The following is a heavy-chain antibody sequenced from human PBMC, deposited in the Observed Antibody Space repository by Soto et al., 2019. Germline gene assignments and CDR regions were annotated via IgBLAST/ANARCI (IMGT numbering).Heavy chain of an antibody. CDR2: IYYSGST. CDR3: ARDADYGGSRGGMDV. Sequence: QVRLAESGPGLVKPSETLSLICSVSGGSVNNANYFWNWIRHHPENGLEWIGYIYYSGSTRYNPSFKTRATLSMDTSKNEFSLRLNSVTVADTAVYFCARDADYGGSRGGMDVWGRGTTVTVSS. D-gene: IGHD4-17*01. V-gene: IGHV4-31*03. J-gene: IGHJ6*02. CDR1: GGSVNNANYF.